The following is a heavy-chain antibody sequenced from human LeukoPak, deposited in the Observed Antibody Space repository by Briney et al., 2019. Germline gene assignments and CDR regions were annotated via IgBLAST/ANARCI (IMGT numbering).Heavy chain of an antibody. V-gene: IGHV1-69*13. CDR2: IIPIFDTA. CDR1: GGTFSSYA. CDR3: ARTVGHSYGHLNRFDS. D-gene: IGHD5-18*01. Sequence: ASVKVSCKASGGTFSSYAISWFRQAPGQGLEWMGGIIPIFDTADYAQKFQGRVTITADESTSTAYMELSSLRAEDTAFYYCARTVGHSYGHLNRFDSWGQGTLVSVSS. J-gene: IGHJ5*01.